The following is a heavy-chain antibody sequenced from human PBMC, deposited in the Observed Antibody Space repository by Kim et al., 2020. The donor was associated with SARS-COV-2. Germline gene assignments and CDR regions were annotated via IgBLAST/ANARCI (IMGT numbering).Heavy chain of an antibody. J-gene: IGHJ6*02. Sequence: GGSLRLSCAASGFTFSSYEMNWVRQAPGKGLEWVSYISSSGSPIYYADSVKGRFTISRDNAKNSLYLQMNSLRAEDTAVYYCARGAADYYYYGMDVWGQGTTVTVSS. CDR1: GFTFSSYE. D-gene: IGHD6-13*01. V-gene: IGHV3-48*03. CDR2: ISSSGSPI. CDR3: ARGAADYYYYGMDV.